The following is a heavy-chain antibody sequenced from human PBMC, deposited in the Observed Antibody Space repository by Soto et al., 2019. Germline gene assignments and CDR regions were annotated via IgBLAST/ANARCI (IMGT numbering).Heavy chain of an antibody. J-gene: IGHJ4*02. CDR1: GFTFGDNA. CDR3: ARAYGSNYYDSSGYVD. V-gene: IGHV3-49*03. D-gene: IGHD3-22*01. Sequence: PGGSLRPSCTTSGFTFGDNAMSWFRQAPGKGLEWVGFIRSKIYGGTTEYGASVKGRFTISRDDSKSIAYLQMDSLKTEDTAVYYCARAYGSNYYDSSGYVDWGQGTLVTSPQ. CDR2: IRSKIYGGTT.